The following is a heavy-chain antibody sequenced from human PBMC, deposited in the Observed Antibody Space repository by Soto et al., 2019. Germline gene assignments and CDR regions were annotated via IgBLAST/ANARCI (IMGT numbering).Heavy chain of an antibody. D-gene: IGHD5-18*01. Sequence: GGSLRLSCAASGFTFTRYSMNWVRQAPGKGLEWVSSISSTTNYIYYADSMKGRFTVSRDNAKNSVYLERNSLSAEDTAVYYCARRVPHGYSYFFDYWGQGTLVTVSS. CDR2: ISSTTNYI. J-gene: IGHJ4*02. V-gene: IGHV3-21*04. CDR3: ARRVPHGYSYFFDY. CDR1: GFTFTRYS.